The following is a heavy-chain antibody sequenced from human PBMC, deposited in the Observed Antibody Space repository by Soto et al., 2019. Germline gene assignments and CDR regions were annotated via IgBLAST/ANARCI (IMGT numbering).Heavy chain of an antibody. J-gene: IGHJ4*02. D-gene: IGHD5-18*01. CDR1: GGSISSSIYY. V-gene: IGHV4-39*01. CDR2: IYYSGST. Sequence: SETLSLTCTVSGGSISSSIYYWVWIRQPPGKGLEWIGSIYYSGSTYYNPSLKSRVTISVDTSKNQFSLKLSSVTAADTAVYYCANSDAMVSGYFDYWGQGTLVTVSS. CDR3: ANSDAMVSGYFDY.